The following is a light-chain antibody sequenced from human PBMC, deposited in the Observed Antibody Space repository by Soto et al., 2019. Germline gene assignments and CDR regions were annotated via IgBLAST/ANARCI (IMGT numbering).Light chain of an antibody. CDR2: EVS. J-gene: IGLJ2*01. CDR1: SSDIGAYLY. Sequence: QSALAQPPSASGSPGQSVTISCTGTSSDIGAYLYVPWYQQHPGKAPKLIIYEVSQRPSGVPHRFSGSKSGNTASLTVSGLQAEDEADYYCSSYAGSNKLVFGGGTKLTVL. CDR3: SSYAGSNKLV. V-gene: IGLV2-8*01.